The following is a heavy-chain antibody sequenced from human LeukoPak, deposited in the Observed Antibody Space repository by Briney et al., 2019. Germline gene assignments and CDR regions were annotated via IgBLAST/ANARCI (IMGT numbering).Heavy chain of an antibody. V-gene: IGHV1-18*01. D-gene: IGHD6-13*01. Sequence: ASVKVSCKASGYTFTSYGISWVRQAPGQGLEWMGWISAYNGNTNYAQKLQGRVTMTTDTSTSTAYMELRSLRSDDTAVYYCARVLHSSSWTYYYYYYMDVWGKGTTVTVSS. CDR1: GYTFTSYG. CDR2: ISAYNGNT. CDR3: ARVLHSSSWTYYYYYYMDV. J-gene: IGHJ6*03.